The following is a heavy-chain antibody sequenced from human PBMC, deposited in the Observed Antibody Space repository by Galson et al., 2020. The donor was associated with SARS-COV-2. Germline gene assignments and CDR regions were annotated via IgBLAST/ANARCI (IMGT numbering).Heavy chain of an antibody. CDR3: ARDLAVDGGGDY. CDR1: GFNFSSYG. CDR2: IWYDGSNK. D-gene: IGHD6-19*01. Sequence: GGSLRLSCAASGFNFSSYGMHWVRQAPGKGLEWVAVIWYDGSNKYYADSVKGRFTISRDNSKNTLYLQMNSLRAEDTAVYYCARDLAVDGGGDYWGQGTLVTVSS. J-gene: IGHJ4*02. V-gene: IGHV3-33*01.